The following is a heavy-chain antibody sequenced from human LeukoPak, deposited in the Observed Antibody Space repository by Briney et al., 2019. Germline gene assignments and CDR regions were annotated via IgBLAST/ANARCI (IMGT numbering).Heavy chain of an antibody. D-gene: IGHD3-3*01. CDR1: GYTFTDYY. CDR3: ATLGNDFWSGYPSRTFDY. CDR2: VDPEDGET. V-gene: IGHV1-69-2*01. Sequence: ATVKISCKVSGYTFTDYYMHWVQQAPGKGLEWTGLVDPEDGETIYAEKFQGRVTITADTSTDTAYMELSSLRSEDTAVYYCATLGNDFWSGYPSRTFDYWGQGTLVTVSS. J-gene: IGHJ4*02.